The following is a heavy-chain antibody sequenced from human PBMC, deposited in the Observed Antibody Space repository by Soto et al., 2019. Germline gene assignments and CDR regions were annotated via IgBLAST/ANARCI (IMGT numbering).Heavy chain of an antibody. V-gene: IGHV3-23*01. CDR3: AKGSAGFSTSWADS. Sequence: SGGSLRLSCAVSGFTFRTYAMHWVRQAPGKGLEWVPGISGAGTATNYADSVKGRFTISRDNSKNTMYLQMNSLRAEDSGVYYCAKGSAGFSTSWADSWGQGTLVTVSS. J-gene: IGHJ4*02. CDR1: GFTFRTYA. CDR2: ISGAGTAT. D-gene: IGHD6-13*01.